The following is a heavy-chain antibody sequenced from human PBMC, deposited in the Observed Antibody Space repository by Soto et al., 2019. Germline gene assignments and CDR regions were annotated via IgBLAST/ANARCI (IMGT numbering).Heavy chain of an antibody. CDR2: INAGNGNT. CDR3: ARDPVGEYNWFDP. J-gene: IGHJ5*02. D-gene: IGHD2-2*01. CDR1: GYTFTSYA. Sequence: ASVKVSCKASGYTFTSYAMHWVRQAPGQRLEWMGWINAGNGNTKYSQKFQGRVTITRDTSASTAYMELSSLRSEDTAVYYCARDPVGEYNWFDPWGQGTLVTVSS. V-gene: IGHV1-3*01.